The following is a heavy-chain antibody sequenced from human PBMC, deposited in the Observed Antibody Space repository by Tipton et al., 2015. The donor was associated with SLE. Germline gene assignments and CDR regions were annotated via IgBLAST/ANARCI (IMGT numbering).Heavy chain of an antibody. V-gene: IGHV3-30*04. CDR1: GFTFSSYA. CDR2: ISYDGSNK. D-gene: IGHD6-13*01. CDR3: ARGRGIAAAGTLGPNDGDAFDI. J-gene: IGHJ3*02. Sequence: SLRLSCAASGFTFSSYAMHWVRQAPGKGLEWEAVISYDGSNKYYADSVKGRFTISRDNSKNTLYLQMNSLRAEETAVYYCARGRGIAAAGTLGPNDGDAFDIWGQATMVTVSS.